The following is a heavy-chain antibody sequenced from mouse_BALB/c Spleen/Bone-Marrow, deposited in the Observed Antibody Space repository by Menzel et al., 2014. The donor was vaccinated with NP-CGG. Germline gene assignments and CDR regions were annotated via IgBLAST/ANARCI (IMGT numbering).Heavy chain of an antibody. CDR2: ISDGGSYT. D-gene: IGHD6-1*01. Sequence: VQLKESGGGLVKPGGSLKLSCAASGFTFSDYYMYWVRQTPEKRLEWVATISDGGSYTYYPDSVKGRFTISRDNDKNNLYLQMSSLKSEDTAMYYCARDGNYYAMDYWGQGTSVTVSS. CDR3: ARDGNYYAMDY. CDR1: GFTFSDYY. J-gene: IGHJ4*01. V-gene: IGHV5-4*02.